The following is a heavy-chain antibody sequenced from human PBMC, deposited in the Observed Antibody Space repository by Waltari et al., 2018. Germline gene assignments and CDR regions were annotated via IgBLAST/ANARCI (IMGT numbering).Heavy chain of an antibody. Sequence: EVQLVESGGGLVQPGGSLRLSCAASGLSFSTYWLHWVRQVPGKGLVWVSRINGDGSSTSYADSVRGRFTISRDNAKNTLYLQMNSLRTEDTAVYYCARPHSTSHYVSDYWGQGTQVTVSS. D-gene: IGHD4-4*01. CDR3: ARPHSTSHYVSDY. CDR1: GLSFSTYW. V-gene: IGHV3-74*01. J-gene: IGHJ4*02. CDR2: INGDGSST.